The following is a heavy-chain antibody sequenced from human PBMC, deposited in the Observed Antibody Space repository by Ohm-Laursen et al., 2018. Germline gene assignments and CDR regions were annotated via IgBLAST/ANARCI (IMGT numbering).Heavy chain of an antibody. CDR3: ARGRRYNWNLKEY. J-gene: IGHJ4*02. CDR2: ISGSGGST. V-gene: IGHV3-23*01. CDR1: GFTFSSYA. Sequence: SLRLSCAASGFTFSSYAMSWVRQAPGKGLEWVSAISGSGGSTFYADSVKGRFTISRDNSKNTLYLQMNSLRAEDTAVYYCARGRRYNWNLKEYWGQGTLVTVSS. D-gene: IGHD1-7*01.